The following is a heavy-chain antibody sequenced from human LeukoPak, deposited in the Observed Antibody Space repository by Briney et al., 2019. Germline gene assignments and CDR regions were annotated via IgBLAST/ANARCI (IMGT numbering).Heavy chain of an antibody. CDR2: IHTSGST. Sequence: SETLSLTCTFSGGSISSYYWSWIRQPAGKGLEWIGRIHTSGSTNYNPSLKSRVTMSVDTSKNQFSLKLSSVTAADTAVYYCAGYYDSSGYYLGYFDYWGQGTLVTVSS. CDR3: AGYYDSSGYYLGYFDY. CDR1: GGSISSYY. V-gene: IGHV4-4*07. J-gene: IGHJ4*02. D-gene: IGHD3-22*01.